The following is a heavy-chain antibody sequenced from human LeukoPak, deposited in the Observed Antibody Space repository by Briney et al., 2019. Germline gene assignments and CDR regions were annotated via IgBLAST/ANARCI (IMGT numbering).Heavy chain of an antibody. Sequence: GGSVRLSCAASGFTFSGYGMHWVRQAPGKGLEWVAVISYDGSNKYYADSVKGRFTISRDNSKNTLYLQMNSLRAEDTAVYYCAKGGYSSGYVLDYWGQGTLVTVSS. CDR3: AKGGYSSGYVLDY. CDR1: GFTFSGYG. J-gene: IGHJ4*02. D-gene: IGHD3-22*01. V-gene: IGHV3-30*18. CDR2: ISYDGSNK.